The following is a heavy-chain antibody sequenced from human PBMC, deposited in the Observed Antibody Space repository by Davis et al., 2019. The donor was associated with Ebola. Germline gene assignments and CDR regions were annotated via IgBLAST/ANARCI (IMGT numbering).Heavy chain of an antibody. D-gene: IGHD3-9*01. CDR1: GFTFSNGW. J-gene: IGHJ6*02. Sequence: GESLKISCAVSGFTFSNGWMSWVRQAPGKGLEWVSYISSSSSTIYYADSVKGRFTISRDNSKNTLYLQMNSLRAEDTAVYYCARDDVDYDIMYYYYNGMDVWGQGTTVTVSS. CDR2: ISSSSSTI. CDR3: ARDDVDYDIMYYYYNGMDV. V-gene: IGHV3-48*01.